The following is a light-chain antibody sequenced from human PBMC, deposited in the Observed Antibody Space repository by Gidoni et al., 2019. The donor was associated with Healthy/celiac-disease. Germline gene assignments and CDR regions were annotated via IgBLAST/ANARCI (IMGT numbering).Light chain of an antibody. V-gene: IGLV1-44*01. J-gene: IGLJ2*01. CDR2: SNN. CDR1: SSNIGSNT. CDR3: AAWDDSLNGVV. Sequence: SVLTQPPSASGTPGQRGTIPCSGSSSNIGSNTVNWYQQLPGTAPKLLIYSNNQRPSGVPDRFSGSKSGTSASLAISGLQSEDEADYYCAAWDDSLNGVVFGGGTKLTVL.